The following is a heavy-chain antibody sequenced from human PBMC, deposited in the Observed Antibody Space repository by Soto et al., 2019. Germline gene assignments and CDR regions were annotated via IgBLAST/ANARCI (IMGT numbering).Heavy chain of an antibody. J-gene: IGHJ4*02. CDR2: INHSGST. V-gene: IGHV4-34*01. D-gene: IGHD3-22*01. CDR3: ARGAYYYDSSGYFTPRPRGAFDY. CDR1: GGSFSGYY. Sequence: QVQLQQWGAGLLKPSETLSLTCAVYGGSFSGYYWSWIRQPPGKGLEWIGEINHSGSTNYHPSLKSRVTISVDTSKNQFSLKLSSVTAADTAVYYCARGAYYYDSSGYFTPRPRGAFDYWGQGTLVTVSS.